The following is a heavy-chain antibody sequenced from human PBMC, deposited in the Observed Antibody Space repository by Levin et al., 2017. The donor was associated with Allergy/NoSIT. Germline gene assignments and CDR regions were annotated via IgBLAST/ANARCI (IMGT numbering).Heavy chain of an antibody. CDR3: ARELITDLAFDI. D-gene: IGHD3-22*01. CDR2: INPNSGGT. CDR1: GYTFSDYY. Sequence: ASVKVSCKTSGYTFSDYYIHWVRQAPGQGLEWMGWINPNSGGTNYAQKFQGRVTMTTDTSISTAYMDLRRLRSDDTAVYYCARELITDLAFDIWGQGTMVIVSS. J-gene: IGHJ3*02. V-gene: IGHV1-2*02.